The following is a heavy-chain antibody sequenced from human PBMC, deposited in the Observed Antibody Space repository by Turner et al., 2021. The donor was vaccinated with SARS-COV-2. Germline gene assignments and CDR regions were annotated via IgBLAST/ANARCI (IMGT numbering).Heavy chain of an antibody. CDR1: GGPISSYY. CDR3: ARYGCSGGSCYPDSYYGMDV. D-gene: IGHD2-15*01. Sequence: QVQLAESGPGLVKPSETLSLTCTVPGGPISSYYWSWIRQPPGKGLEWIAYIYYSGSTNYNPSLKSPVTISVDTIKNQFSLKLSSVTAADTAVDYRARYGCSGGSCYPDSYYGMDVWGQGTTVTVSS. CDR2: IYYSGST. J-gene: IGHJ6*02. V-gene: IGHV4-59*01.